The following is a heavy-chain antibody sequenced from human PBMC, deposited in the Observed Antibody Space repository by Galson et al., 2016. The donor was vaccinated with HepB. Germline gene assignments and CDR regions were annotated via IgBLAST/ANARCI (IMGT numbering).Heavy chain of an antibody. V-gene: IGHV4-39*01. CDR2: IYYSGST. CDR1: GGSISGSSYY. Sequence: TLSLTCTVSGGSISGSSYYWGWIRQPPGKGLEWIGSIYYSGSTYYNPSLKSRVTISVDTSKNQFSLKLSSVTAADTAVYYCARQGDPLIPWIQLWLPGYWGQGSLVTVS. CDR3: ARQGDPLIPWIQLWLPGY. D-gene: IGHD5-18*01. J-gene: IGHJ4*02.